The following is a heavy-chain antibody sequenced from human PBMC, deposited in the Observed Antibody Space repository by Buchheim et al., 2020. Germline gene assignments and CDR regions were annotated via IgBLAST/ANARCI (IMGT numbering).Heavy chain of an antibody. J-gene: IGHJ6*02. CDR1: GGSISSGGYY. V-gene: IGHV4-31*03. CDR3: TRDRGLAYCGGDRPPPYGMDV. CDR2: IYYSGST. D-gene: IGHD2-21*02. Sequence: QVQLQESGPGLVKPSQTLSLTCTVSGGSISSGGYYWSWIRQHPGKGLEWIGYIYYSGSTYYNPSLKSRVTISVDTSKNQFSLKLSSVTAADTAVYYCTRDRGLAYCGGDRPPPYGMDVWGQGTT.